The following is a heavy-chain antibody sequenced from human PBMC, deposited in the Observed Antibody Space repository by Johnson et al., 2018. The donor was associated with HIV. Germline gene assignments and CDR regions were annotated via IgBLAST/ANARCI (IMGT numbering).Heavy chain of an antibody. V-gene: IGHV3-11*01. CDR2: ISSSGSTI. CDR1: GFTFSDYY. CDR3: ASVPHVISRYGDAFDF. D-gene: IGHD3-3*02. J-gene: IGHJ3*01. Sequence: QVQLVESGGGLVKPGGSLRLSCAASGFTFSDYYMNWVRQAPGKGLEWVSYISSSGSTIDYVDSVKGRFTISRDNAKNSLYLQMNSLRAEDTALYYCASVPHVISRYGDAFDFWGQGTMVTVSS.